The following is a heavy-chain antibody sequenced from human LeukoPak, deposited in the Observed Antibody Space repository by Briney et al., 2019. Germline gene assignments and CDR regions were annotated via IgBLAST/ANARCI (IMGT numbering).Heavy chain of an antibody. CDR3: ARAFRSFGEIFGY. J-gene: IGHJ4*02. CDR2: ISYDGSNK. Sequence: PGRSLRLSCAASGFTFSSYAMHWVRQAPGKGLEWVAVISYDGSNKYYADSVKGRFTISRDNSKNTLYLQMNSLRAEDTAVYYCARAFRSFGEIFGYWGQGTLVTVSS. CDR1: GFTFSSYA. D-gene: IGHD3-10*01. V-gene: IGHV3-30-3*01.